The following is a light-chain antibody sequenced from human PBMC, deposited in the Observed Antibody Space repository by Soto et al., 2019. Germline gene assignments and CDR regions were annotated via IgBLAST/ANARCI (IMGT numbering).Light chain of an antibody. CDR3: QQGKTFPFT. J-gene: IGKJ3*01. Sequence: IQMTQSPSSVSASVGDTVTLSCQTSHGVSGWLAWYQQKPGKAPTLLISTVSNLQSGVPSRFSGSGSGTDFSLTITNLQPEDFATYFCQQGKTFPFTFGPGTKVEVK. V-gene: IGKV1-12*01. CDR2: TVS. CDR1: HGVSGW.